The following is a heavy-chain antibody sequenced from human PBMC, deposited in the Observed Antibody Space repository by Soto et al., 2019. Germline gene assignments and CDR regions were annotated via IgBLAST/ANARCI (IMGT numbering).Heavy chain of an antibody. Sequence: GGSLRLSCAASGFTFSSYWMHWVRQAPGKGLVWVSRINSDGSSTSYADSVKGRFTISRDNAKNTLYLQMNSLRAEDTAVYYCARAGYDFYMDVWGKGTTLTVSS. J-gene: IGHJ6*03. CDR3: ARAGYDFYMDV. CDR1: GFTFSSYW. V-gene: IGHV3-74*01. D-gene: IGHD3-3*01. CDR2: INSDGSST.